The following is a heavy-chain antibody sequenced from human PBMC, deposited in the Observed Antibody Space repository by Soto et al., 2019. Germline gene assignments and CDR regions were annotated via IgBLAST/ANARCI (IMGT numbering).Heavy chain of an antibody. V-gene: IGHV3-23*01. CDR3: AKSDLVGATTPDY. D-gene: IGHD1-26*01. Sequence: LRLSCADSGFTLSSYARSWVRQAPGKGLEWVSAISGSGGSTYYADSVKGRFTISRDNSKNTLYLQMNSLRAEDTAVYYCAKSDLVGATTPDYWGQGTLVTVSS. J-gene: IGHJ4*02. CDR2: ISGSGGST. CDR1: GFTLSSYA.